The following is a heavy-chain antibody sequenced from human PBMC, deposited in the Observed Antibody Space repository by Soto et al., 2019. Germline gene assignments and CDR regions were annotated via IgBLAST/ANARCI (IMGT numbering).Heavy chain of an antibody. D-gene: IGHD3-22*01. J-gene: IGHJ5*01. V-gene: IGHV4-59*01. CDR1: GGSISNNY. CDR2: IYYSGAT. CDR3: ARAYYDSSGYNLDS. Sequence: SETLSLTCIVSGGSISNNYWGWIRQPPGKGLEYIGYIYYSGATNYNPSLKSRLTISVDTSKNQFFLRLSSVTAADTAVYYCARAYYDSSGYNLDSWGQGILVTVSS.